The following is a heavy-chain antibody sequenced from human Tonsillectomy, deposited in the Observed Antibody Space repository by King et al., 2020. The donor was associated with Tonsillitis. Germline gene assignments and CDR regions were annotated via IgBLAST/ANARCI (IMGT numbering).Heavy chain of an antibody. D-gene: IGHD6-13*01. V-gene: IGHV3-48*03. CDR3: AREVGRYSSSWYLYYFDY. CDR2: ISSGGSTI. CDR1: GFTFSSYE. Sequence: VQLVESGGGLVQPGGSLRLSCAASGFTFSSYEMNWVRQAPGKGLEWVSYISSGGSTIYYADSVKGRFTISRDNAKNSLYLQMNSLRAEDTAVYYCAREVGRYSSSWYLYYFDYWGQGTLVTVSS. J-gene: IGHJ4*02.